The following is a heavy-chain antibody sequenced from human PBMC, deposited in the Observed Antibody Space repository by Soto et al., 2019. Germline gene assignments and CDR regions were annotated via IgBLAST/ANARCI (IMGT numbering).Heavy chain of an antibody. J-gene: IGHJ6*02. Sequence: PGGSLRLSCAASGFTFSSYWMHWVRQAPGKGLVWVSRINSDGSSTSYADSVKGRFTISRDNAKNTLYLQMNSLRAEDTAVYYCARDFAAVGIFGVVIPYYYYGMDVWGQGTTVTVSS. V-gene: IGHV3-74*01. CDR3: ARDFAAVGIFGVVIPYYYYGMDV. CDR2: INSDGSST. D-gene: IGHD3-3*01. CDR1: GFTFSSYW.